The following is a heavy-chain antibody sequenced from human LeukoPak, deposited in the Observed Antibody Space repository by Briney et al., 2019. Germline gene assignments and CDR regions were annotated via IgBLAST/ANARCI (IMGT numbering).Heavy chain of an antibody. Sequence: GGSLRLSCTASGFTFGDYAMSWVRQAPGKGLEWVGFIRSKAYGGTTEYAASVKGRLTISRDDSKSIAYLQMNSLKTEDTAVYYCTREGNVFWSGYYSDYYYYMDVWGKGTTVTVSS. CDR2: IRSKAYGGTT. CDR1: GFTFGDYA. D-gene: IGHD3-3*01. CDR3: TREGNVFWSGYYSDYYYYMDV. J-gene: IGHJ6*03. V-gene: IGHV3-49*04.